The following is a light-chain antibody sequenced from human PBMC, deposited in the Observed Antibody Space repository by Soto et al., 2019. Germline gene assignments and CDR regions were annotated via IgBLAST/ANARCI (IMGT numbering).Light chain of an antibody. J-gene: IGLJ2*01. CDR1: SSNIGAGYD. CDR3: QSYDSSPRVV. Sequence: QSVLTQPPSVSGAPGQRVTISCTGSSSNIGAGYDVHWYQQLPGTAPKLLIYGNSNRPSGVPDRFSGSKSGTSASLAITGLQXXXEADYYCQSYDSSPRVVFGGGTKLTVL. V-gene: IGLV1-40*01. CDR2: GNS.